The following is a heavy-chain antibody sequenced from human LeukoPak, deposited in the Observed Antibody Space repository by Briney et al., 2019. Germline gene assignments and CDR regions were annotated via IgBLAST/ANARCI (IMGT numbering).Heavy chain of an antibody. J-gene: IGHJ5*02. CDR2: ISAYNGNT. V-gene: IGHV1-18*01. CDR1: GYTFTSYG. D-gene: IGHD3-3*01. CDR3: ARSVGDYDFWSGLFQNWFDP. Sequence: GASVNVSCKASGYTFTSYGISWVRQAPGQGLEWMGWISAYNGNTNYAQKFQGRVTITRNTSISTAYMELSSLRSEDTAVYYCARSVGDYDFWSGLFQNWFDPWGQGTLVTVSS.